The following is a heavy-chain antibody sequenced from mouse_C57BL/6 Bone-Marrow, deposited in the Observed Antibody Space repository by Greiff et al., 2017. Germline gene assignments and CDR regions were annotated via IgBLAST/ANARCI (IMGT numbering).Heavy chain of an antibody. D-gene: IGHD1-1*02. J-gene: IGHJ2*01. CDR3: ARKGDMVVRLYYFDY. CDR1: GYTFTSYG. Sequence: QVQLQQSGAELARPGASVKLSCKASGYTFTSYGISWVKQRTGQGLEWIGEIYPRSGNTYYNEKFKGKATLTADKSSSTAYMELRSLTSEDSAVYFCARKGDMVVRLYYFDYWGQGTTLTVSS. CDR2: IYPRSGNT. V-gene: IGHV1-81*01.